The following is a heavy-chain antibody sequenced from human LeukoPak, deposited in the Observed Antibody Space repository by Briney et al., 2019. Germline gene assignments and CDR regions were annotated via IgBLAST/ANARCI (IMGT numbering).Heavy chain of an antibody. J-gene: IGHJ6*02. CDR3: AKVKQWLVLGYYGVDV. CDR1: GFTFSSYG. V-gene: IGHV3-30*18. CDR2: ISYDGSNK. Sequence: GGSLRLSCAASGFTFSSYGMHWVRQAPGKGLEWVAVISYDGSNKYYADSVKGRFTISRDNSKNTLHLQMNSLRAEDTAVYYCAKVKQWLVLGYYGVDVWGQGTTVTVSS. D-gene: IGHD6-19*01.